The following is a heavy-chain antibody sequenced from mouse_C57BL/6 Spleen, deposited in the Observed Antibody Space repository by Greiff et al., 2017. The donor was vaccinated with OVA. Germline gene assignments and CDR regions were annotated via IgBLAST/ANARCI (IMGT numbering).Heavy chain of an antibody. CDR2: IDPSDSYT. Sequence: QVQLQQPGAELVMPGASVKLSCKASGYTFTSYWMHWVKQRPGQGLEWIGEIDPSDSYTNYNQKFKGKSTLTVDKSSSTAYMQLSSLTSEDSAVYYCARGGLTTVALDYWGQGTTRTVSS. D-gene: IGHD1-1*01. CDR3: ARGGLTTVALDY. J-gene: IGHJ2*01. V-gene: IGHV1-69*01. CDR1: GYTFTSYW.